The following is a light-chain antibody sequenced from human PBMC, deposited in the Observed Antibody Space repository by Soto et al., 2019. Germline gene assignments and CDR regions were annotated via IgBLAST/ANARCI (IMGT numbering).Light chain of an antibody. J-gene: IGKJ3*01. V-gene: IGKV2-30*01. CDR3: MQGTHWPFT. CDR1: QXPAYTDGNTY. Sequence: DVVMTQGPRYLPVTLVQPASISCXSSQXPAYTDGNTYLSWFQQGPGQPPRRLIYKVSKRDSGVPDRFSGSGSGTDFTLKISRVEAEDVGVYYCMQGTHWPFTFGPGTKVDI. CDR2: KVS.